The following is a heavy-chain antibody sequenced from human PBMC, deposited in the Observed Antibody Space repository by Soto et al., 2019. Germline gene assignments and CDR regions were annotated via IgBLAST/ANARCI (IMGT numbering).Heavy chain of an antibody. J-gene: IGHJ6*02. D-gene: IGHD6-13*01. V-gene: IGHV3-30*18. Sequence: GGSLRLSCAASGFTFSSYGMHWVRQAPGKGLEWVAVISYDGSNKYYADSVKGRFTISRDNSKNTLYLQMNSLRAEDTAVYYCAKDGNSSSWYFGYYYYGMDVWGQGTTVTVSS. CDR1: GFTFSSYG. CDR2: ISYDGSNK. CDR3: AKDGNSSSWYFGYYYYGMDV.